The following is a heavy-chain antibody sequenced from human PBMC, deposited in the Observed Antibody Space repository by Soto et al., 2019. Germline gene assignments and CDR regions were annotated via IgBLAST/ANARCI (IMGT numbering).Heavy chain of an antibody. V-gene: IGHV3-73*02. CDR2: IRSKANDYAT. Sequence: EVQLVESGGGLVQPGGSLKLSCAASGYTFSDSAMHWVRQASGKGLEWVGRIRSKANDYATVYAASVKGRFTISRDDSKNTAYLQMNSLKTEDTAVYYCVRPWSERDPNFDYWGQGTLVSVSS. CDR1: GYTFSDSA. J-gene: IGHJ4*02. CDR3: VRPWSERDPNFDY. D-gene: IGHD1-26*01.